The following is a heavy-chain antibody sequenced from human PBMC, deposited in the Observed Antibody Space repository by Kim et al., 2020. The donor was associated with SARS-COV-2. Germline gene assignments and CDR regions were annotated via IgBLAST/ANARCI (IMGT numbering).Heavy chain of an antibody. D-gene: IGHD3-10*01. V-gene: IGHV3-48*03. Sequence: YVDSVMSRFTMSTDNAKNSVYLQMNSLRSEDTAIYYCAALDSVQVPGGIWGQGTLVTVSS. CDR3: AALDSVQVPGGI. J-gene: IGHJ4*02.